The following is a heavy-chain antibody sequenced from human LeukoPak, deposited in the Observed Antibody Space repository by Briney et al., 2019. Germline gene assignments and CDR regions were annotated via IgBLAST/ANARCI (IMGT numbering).Heavy chain of an antibody. Sequence: GESLKISCKGSGHSFTSYWIGWVRQMPGKGLEWMGIIYPGDSDTRYSPSFQGQVTISADESISTAYLQWSSLKASDTAMYYCARQGCGGDCYFAFDIWGQGTMVTVSS. J-gene: IGHJ3*02. CDR2: IYPGDSDT. D-gene: IGHD2-21*02. CDR3: ARQGCGGDCYFAFDI. V-gene: IGHV5-51*01. CDR1: GHSFTSYW.